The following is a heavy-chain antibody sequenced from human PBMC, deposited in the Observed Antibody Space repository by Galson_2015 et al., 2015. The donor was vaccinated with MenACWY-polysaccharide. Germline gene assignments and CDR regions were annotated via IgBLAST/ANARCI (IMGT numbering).Heavy chain of an antibody. CDR3: ARDLSGYDRGLDY. V-gene: IGHV3-11*01. CDR2: ISSSGSTK. D-gene: IGHD5-12*01. J-gene: IGHJ4*02. CDR1: GFTFSDYY. Sequence: SLRLSCAASGFTFSDYYMSWIRQAPGKGLEWVSYISSSGSTKYYADSVKGRFTISRDNAKNSLYLQMNSLRAEDTAVYYCARDLSGYDRGLDYWGQGTLVTVSS.